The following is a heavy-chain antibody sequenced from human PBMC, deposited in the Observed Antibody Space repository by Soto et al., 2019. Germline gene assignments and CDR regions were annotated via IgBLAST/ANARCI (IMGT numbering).Heavy chain of an antibody. CDR3: ARVKRYYDSSGYRLPDL. J-gene: IGHJ5*02. CDR1: GGTFSSYA. CDR2: IIPIFGTA. Sequence: QVQLVQSGAEVKKPGSSVKVSCKASGGTFSSYAISWVRQAPGHGLEWMGGIIPIFGTANYAQKFQGRVTITADESTSTAYMELSSLTSEDTAVYYCARVKRYYDSSGYRLPDLWGPGTLVTVSS. V-gene: IGHV1-69*12. D-gene: IGHD3-22*01.